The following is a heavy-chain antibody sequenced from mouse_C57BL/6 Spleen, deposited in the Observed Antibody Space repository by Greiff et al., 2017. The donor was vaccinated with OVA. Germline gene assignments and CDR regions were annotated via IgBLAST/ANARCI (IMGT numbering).Heavy chain of an antibody. V-gene: IGHV1-85*01. CDR3: ASSSYDGYYRYWYFDV. CDR2: IHPRDGST. Sequence: QVQLQQSGPELVKPGASVKLSCKASGYTFTSYDINWVKQRPGQGLEWIGWIHPRDGSTKYNEKFKGKATLTVDQSSSTAYMELHSLTSEDSAVYFYASSSYDGYYRYWYFDVWGTGTTVTVSS. D-gene: IGHD2-3*01. CDR1: GYTFTSYD. J-gene: IGHJ1*03.